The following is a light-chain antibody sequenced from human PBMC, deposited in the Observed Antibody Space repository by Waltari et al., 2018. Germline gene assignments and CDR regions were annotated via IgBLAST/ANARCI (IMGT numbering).Light chain of an antibody. V-gene: IGKV3-11*01. CDR1: QSVSSY. Sequence: PTRSCRASQSVSSYLAWYQQKPGQAPRLLIYDASNRATGIPARFSGSGSGTDFTLTISSLEPEDFAVYYCQQRSNWPHTFGQGTRLEIK. CDR3: QQRSNWPHT. J-gene: IGKJ5*01. CDR2: DAS.